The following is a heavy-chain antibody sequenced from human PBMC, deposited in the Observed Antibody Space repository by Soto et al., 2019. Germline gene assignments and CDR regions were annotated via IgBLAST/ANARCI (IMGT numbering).Heavy chain of an antibody. CDR1: GFTFSSYA. CDR3: ARDARSEVAFDI. J-gene: IGHJ3*02. V-gene: IGHV3-30-3*01. Sequence: QVQLVESGGGVVQPGRSLRLSCVASGFTFSSYAMHWVRQAPGKGLEWVAVISYDGSNKYYADSVKGRFTISRDNSKNTLYLQMNSLRAEDTAVYYCARDARSEVAFDIWGQGTMVTVSS. CDR2: ISYDGSNK. D-gene: IGHD1-26*01.